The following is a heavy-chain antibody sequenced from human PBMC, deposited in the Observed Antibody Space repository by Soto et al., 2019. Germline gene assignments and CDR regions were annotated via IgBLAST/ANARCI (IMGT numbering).Heavy chain of an antibody. CDR3: ARVSVRGRPMDV. Sequence: QVQLQESGPGLVKPSQTLSLTCTVSGGSISSGAYYWSWIRQHPGKGLEWIGYIYYSGSTYYNPSLKSRVAISVDTSKNQFSLKLSSVTAADTAVYYCARVSVRGRPMDVWGQGTTVTVSS. CDR1: GGSISSGAYY. V-gene: IGHV4-31*03. J-gene: IGHJ6*02. CDR2: IYYSGST. D-gene: IGHD3-10*01.